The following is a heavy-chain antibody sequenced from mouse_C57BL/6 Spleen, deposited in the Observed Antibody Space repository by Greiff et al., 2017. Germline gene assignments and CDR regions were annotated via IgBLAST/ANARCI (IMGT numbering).Heavy chain of an antibody. CDR2: IHPNSGST. J-gene: IGHJ1*03. Sequence: QVQLQQSGAELVKPGASVKLSCKASGYTFTSYWMHWVKQRPGQGLEWIGMIHPNSGSTNYNEKFKSKATLTVDKSSSTAYMQLSSLTSEDSAVYYCARDDGYYRYFDVWGTGTTVTVSS. CDR3: ARDDGYYRYFDV. D-gene: IGHD2-3*01. CDR1: GYTFTSYW. V-gene: IGHV1-64*01.